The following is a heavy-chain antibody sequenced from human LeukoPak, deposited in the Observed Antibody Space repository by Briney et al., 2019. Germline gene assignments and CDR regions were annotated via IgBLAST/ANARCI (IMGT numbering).Heavy chain of an antibody. CDR1: GFTFSSYA. Sequence: AGGSLRLSCAASGFTFSSYAMHWVRQAPGKGLEWVAVISYDGSNKYYADSVKGRFTISRDNSKSTLYLQMNSLRAEDTAVYYCARDRLLLGLPYYYGMDVWGQGTTVTVSS. CDR3: ARDRLLLGLPYYYGMDV. J-gene: IGHJ6*02. D-gene: IGHD2-15*01. CDR2: ISYDGSNK. V-gene: IGHV3-30*04.